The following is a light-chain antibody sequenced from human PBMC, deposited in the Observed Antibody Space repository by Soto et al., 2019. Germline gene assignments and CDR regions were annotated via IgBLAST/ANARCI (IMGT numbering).Light chain of an antibody. CDR1: QSVSSY. CDR3: QQRSTWPQ. Sequence: EIVLTQSPATLSLSPGERATLPGRASQSVSSYLAWYQQXPGQAPRLLIYDASNRATGNPARFSGSWSRTDFTLTISSLEPEDFAVYYCQQRSTWPQFGQGTKVDIK. CDR2: DAS. V-gene: IGKV3-11*01. J-gene: IGKJ1*01.